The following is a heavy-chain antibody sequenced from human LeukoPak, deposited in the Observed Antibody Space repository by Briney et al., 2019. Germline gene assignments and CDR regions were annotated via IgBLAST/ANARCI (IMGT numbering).Heavy chain of an antibody. CDR1: GFTFSNYG. V-gene: IGHV3-21*01. D-gene: IGHD6-6*01. CDR3: ARDAPDPPYSSSKHYYYYYMDV. CDR2: ITTAGTFK. Sequence: GGSLRLSCAASGFTFSNYGMNWVRQAPGKGLEWISSITTAGTFKYYADSLRGRFTISRDNAKNSLFLQMDGLRAEDTAVYYCARDAPDPPYSSSKHYYYYYMDVWGKGTTVTVSS. J-gene: IGHJ6*03.